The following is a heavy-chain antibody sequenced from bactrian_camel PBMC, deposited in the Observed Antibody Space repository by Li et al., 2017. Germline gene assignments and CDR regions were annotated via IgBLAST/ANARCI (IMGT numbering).Heavy chain of an antibody. V-gene: IGHV3S67*01. CDR3: ASADGCYLGFEEPATFLGIPV. CDR2: IGSVGST. Sequence: QLVESGGDSVQAGGSLNVSCEASRDTLSSYCTGWFRQFPGKEREGVAAIGSVGSTRYADSVKGRFTISKDNAANTFYLRMNNLKPEDTAKYYCASADGCYLGFEEPATFLGIPVWGQGTQVTVS. D-gene: IGHD1*01. CDR1: RDTLSSYC. J-gene: IGHJ4*01.